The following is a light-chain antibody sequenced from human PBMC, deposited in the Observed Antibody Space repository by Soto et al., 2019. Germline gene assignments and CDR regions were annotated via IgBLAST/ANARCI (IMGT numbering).Light chain of an antibody. CDR2: AAS. Sequence: DIQMTQSQSSLSASVGDRLTITLPASQRIVSHLNWYQQKPGKAPNLLIYAASSLESGVPSRFSGSGSGTDFTLTISSPQPEDFATYYCQQSYSTPRTFGQGTKVDIK. J-gene: IGKJ2*01. V-gene: IGKV1-39*01. CDR3: QQSYSTPRT. CDR1: QRIVSH.